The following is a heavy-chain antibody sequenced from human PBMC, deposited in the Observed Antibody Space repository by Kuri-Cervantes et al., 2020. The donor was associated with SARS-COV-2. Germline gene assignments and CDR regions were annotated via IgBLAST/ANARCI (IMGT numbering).Heavy chain of an antibody. V-gene: IGHV3-9*01. D-gene: IGHD3-10*01. Sequence: SLKISCAASGFTFDDYAMHWVRQAPGKGLEWVSGISWNSGSIGYADSVKGRFTISRDNAKNSLYLQMNSLRAEDTAVYYCARRDGSGSPAHYYYYYYMDVWGKGTTVTVSS. J-gene: IGHJ6*03. CDR3: ARRDGSGSPAHYYYYYYMDV. CDR2: ISWNSGSI. CDR1: GFTFDDYA.